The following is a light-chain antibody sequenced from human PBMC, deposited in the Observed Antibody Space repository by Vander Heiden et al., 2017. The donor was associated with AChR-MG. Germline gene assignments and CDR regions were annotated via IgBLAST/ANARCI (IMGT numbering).Light chain of an antibody. Sequence: DIQMTQSPSSLSASVGDSVSITCRASQSIGDYLNWYQHKPGRAPELLIYVASSLHSGVPLRFSGSGYGTDFTLTINSLQPEDSATYYCQQSDSPPITFGQGTRLQIQ. J-gene: IGKJ5*01. CDR3: QQSDSPPIT. V-gene: IGKV1-39*01. CDR1: QSIGDY. CDR2: VAS.